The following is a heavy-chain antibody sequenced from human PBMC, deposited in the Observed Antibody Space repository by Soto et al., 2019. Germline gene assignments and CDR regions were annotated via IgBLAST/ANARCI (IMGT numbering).Heavy chain of an antibody. CDR1: GSTFTDFT. Sequence: EVQLLESGGGLVQPGGSLRLSCAGSGSTFTDFTMTWVRQAPGKGLEWVSAISGDGLSTYYAGSVKGRFTISRDNSKTTLYLQRNGLEAGATPVFYCASRPDAFDIWGRGTMVTVSS. J-gene: IGHJ3*02. CDR3: ASRPDAFDI. CDR2: ISGDGLST. V-gene: IGHV3-23*01.